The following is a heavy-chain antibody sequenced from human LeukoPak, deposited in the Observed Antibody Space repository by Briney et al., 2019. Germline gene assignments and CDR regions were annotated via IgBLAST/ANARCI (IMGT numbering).Heavy chain of an antibody. J-gene: IGHJ4*02. CDR3: ARGVDTAMVGFDY. Sequence: GASVKVSCKASGYTFTSYGISWVRQAPGQGLEWMGWINPNSGGTNYAQKFQGRVTMTRDTSISTAYMELSRLRSDDTAVYYCARGVDTAMVGFDYWGQGTLVTVSS. V-gene: IGHV1-2*02. CDR2: INPNSGGT. D-gene: IGHD5-18*01. CDR1: GYTFTSYG.